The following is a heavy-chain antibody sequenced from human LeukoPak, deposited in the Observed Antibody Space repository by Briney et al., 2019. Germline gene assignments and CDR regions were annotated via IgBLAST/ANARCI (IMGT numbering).Heavy chain of an antibody. CDR3: ARDRPVTMVRGDTVMDV. CDR2: ISYDGSNK. J-gene: IGHJ6*03. CDR1: GFTFSSYA. Sequence: GRSLRLSCAASGFTFSSYAMHWVRQAPGKGLEWVAVISYDGSNKYYADSVKGRFTISRDNSKNTLYLQMNSLRAEDTAVYYCARDRPVTMVRGDTVMDVWGKGSTVTVSS. V-gene: IGHV3-30*04. D-gene: IGHD3-10*01.